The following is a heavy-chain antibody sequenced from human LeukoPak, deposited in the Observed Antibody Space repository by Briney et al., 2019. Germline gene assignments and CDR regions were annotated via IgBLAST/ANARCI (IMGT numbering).Heavy chain of an antibody. CDR2: INPNSGDT. Sequence: ASVKLSCKASGDTFTDYYTHWVRQAPGQGLEWMGWINPNSGDTKYAQKLQGWVTMTRDTSTSTAYMELSSLKSDGTAMYYCARGDAFDIWGQGTLVTISS. CDR1: GDTFTDYY. V-gene: IGHV1-2*04. J-gene: IGHJ3*02. CDR3: ARGDAFDI.